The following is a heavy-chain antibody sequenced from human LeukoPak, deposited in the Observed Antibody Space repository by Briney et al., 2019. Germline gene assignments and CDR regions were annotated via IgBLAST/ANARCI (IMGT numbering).Heavy chain of an antibody. CDR2: IYSGGST. J-gene: IGHJ4*02. CDR1: GFTDSSNY. CDR3: ARDLGAKDVY. Sequence: GGSLRLSCAASGFTDSSNYMSWVRQAPGKGLEWVSVIYSGGSTYYADSVKGRFTISRDNSKNTLYLQMNSLRAEDTAVYYCARDLGAKDVYWGQGTLVTVSS. V-gene: IGHV3-53*01. D-gene: IGHD5-24*01.